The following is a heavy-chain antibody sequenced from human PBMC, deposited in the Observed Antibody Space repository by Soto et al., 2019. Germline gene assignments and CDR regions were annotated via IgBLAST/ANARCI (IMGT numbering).Heavy chain of an antibody. CDR3: ASRTGTAPRFDY. CDR1: GFTFSDFE. CDR2: ISDDGSNQ. J-gene: IGHJ4*02. V-gene: IGHV3-30-3*01. D-gene: IGHD1-7*01. Sequence: QVQLVESGGGVVQPGRSLRLSCSASGFTFSDFEMYWVRQAPGKGLDWVSFISDDGSNQYYAGSVKGRFTVSRDNSKNTLFLLMNSLRPEDTAVSFGASRTGTAPRFDYWGQGTLVTVSS.